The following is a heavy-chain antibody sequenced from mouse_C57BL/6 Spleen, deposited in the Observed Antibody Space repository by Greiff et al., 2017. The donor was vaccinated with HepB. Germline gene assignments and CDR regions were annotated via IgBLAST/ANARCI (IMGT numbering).Heavy chain of an antibody. V-gene: IGHV1-26*01. CDR3: ARGGRLTGSFDY. CDR1: GYTFTDYY. J-gene: IGHJ2*01. D-gene: IGHD4-1*01. CDR2: INPNNGGT. Sequence: EVKLQQSGPELVKPGASVKISCKASGYTFTDYYMNWVKQSHGKSLEWIGDINPNNGGTSYNQKFKGKATLTVDKSSSTAYMELRSLTSEDSAVYYCARGGRLTGSFDYWGQGTTLTVSS.